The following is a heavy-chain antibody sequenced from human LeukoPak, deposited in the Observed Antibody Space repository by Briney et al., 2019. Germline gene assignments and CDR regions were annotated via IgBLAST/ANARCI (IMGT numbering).Heavy chain of an antibody. D-gene: IGHD3-16*01. CDR2: TYYRSKWYN. J-gene: IGHJ4*02. CDR3: AREGSDGYLFDY. CDR1: GDSVSSNSTT. V-gene: IGHV6-1*01. Sequence: SQTLSLTCAISGDSVSSNSTTWDWIRQSPSRGLEWLGRTYYRSKWYNDYAVSVKSRVTINPDTSKNQFSLQLNSVTPEDTAVYYCAREGSDGYLFDYWGQGSLVIVS.